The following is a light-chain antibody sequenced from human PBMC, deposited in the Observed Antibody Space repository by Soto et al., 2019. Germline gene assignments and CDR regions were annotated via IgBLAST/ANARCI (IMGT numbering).Light chain of an antibody. Sequence: IQMTQSPSSLSASVGDRVTITCRASQSVNSHLNWYQQKPGKAPELLIYGASTLQSGVPSRFSGSGSGTDFTLTISSLQPEDVATFYCQQSYSTPLLTFGGGTKVQIK. CDR1: QSVNSH. CDR2: GAS. J-gene: IGKJ4*01. V-gene: IGKV1-39*01. CDR3: QQSYSTPLLT.